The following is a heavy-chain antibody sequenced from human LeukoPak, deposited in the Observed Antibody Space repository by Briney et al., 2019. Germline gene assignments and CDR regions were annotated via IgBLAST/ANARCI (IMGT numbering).Heavy chain of an antibody. Sequence: SETLSLTCAVYGGSFSGYYWSWIRQSPGKGLEWIGEINHSGSTNYNPSLKSRVTISVDTSKNQFSLKLSSVTAADTAVYYCARGDYSNYVDYWGQGTLVTVSS. J-gene: IGHJ4*02. D-gene: IGHD4-11*01. CDR1: GGSFSGYY. V-gene: IGHV4-34*01. CDR2: INHSGST. CDR3: ARGDYSNYVDY.